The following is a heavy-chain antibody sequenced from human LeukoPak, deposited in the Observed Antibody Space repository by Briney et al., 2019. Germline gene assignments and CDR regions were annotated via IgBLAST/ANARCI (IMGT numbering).Heavy chain of an antibody. CDR3: AKDIGGSGAY. D-gene: IGHD3-16*01. CDR2: ITSSSDI. CDR1: GFTFSTSS. Sequence: PGGSLRLACAASGFTFSTSSINWVRQAPGKGLEWVSSITSSSDIYYADSVKGRFTISRDNAKNSLYLQMNSLRAEDTAIYYCAKDIGGSGAYWGQGTLVTVSS. V-gene: IGHV3-21*04. J-gene: IGHJ4*02.